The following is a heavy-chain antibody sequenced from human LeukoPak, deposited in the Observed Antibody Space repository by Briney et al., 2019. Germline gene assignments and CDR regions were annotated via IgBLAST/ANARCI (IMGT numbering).Heavy chain of an antibody. D-gene: IGHD3-22*01. CDR1: GFTVSSNY. Sequence: GGSLRLSCAASGFTVSSNYMSWVRQAPGKGLEWVSLIYSGGNTYYADSVKGRFTISRDNSKNTLYLRMTSLRAEDTAVYYCARADYYDSSGYNDYWGQGTLVTVSS. CDR3: ARADYYDSSGYNDY. CDR2: IYSGGNT. V-gene: IGHV3-53*01. J-gene: IGHJ4*02.